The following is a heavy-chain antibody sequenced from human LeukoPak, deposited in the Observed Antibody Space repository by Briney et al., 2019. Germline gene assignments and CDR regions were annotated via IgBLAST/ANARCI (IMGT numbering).Heavy chain of an antibody. V-gene: IGHV1-18*01. Sequence: ASVKVSCKASGYTFTCYGISWVRQAPGQGLEWMGWISAYNGNTNYAQKLQGRVTMTTDTSTSTAYMELRSLRSDDTAVYYCARVSDDYVWGSYRFGEADYWGQGTLVTVSS. CDR3: ARVSDDYVWGSYRFGEADY. CDR2: ISAYNGNT. J-gene: IGHJ4*02. CDR1: GYTFTCYG. D-gene: IGHD3-16*02.